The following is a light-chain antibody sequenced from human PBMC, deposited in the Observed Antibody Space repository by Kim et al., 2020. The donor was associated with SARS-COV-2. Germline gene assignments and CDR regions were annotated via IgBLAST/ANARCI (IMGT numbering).Light chain of an antibody. V-gene: IGLV3-19*01. CDR2: ATI. Sequence: LGQTVSITGRRDRLITYYANWSQQKPGQAPKLVVSATINRPSGIPGRFSGSISGDTVSLTITGAQANDEADYYCNARDSTGYHVVFGAGTKLTVL. CDR1: RLITYY. CDR3: NARDSTGYHVV. J-gene: IGLJ2*01.